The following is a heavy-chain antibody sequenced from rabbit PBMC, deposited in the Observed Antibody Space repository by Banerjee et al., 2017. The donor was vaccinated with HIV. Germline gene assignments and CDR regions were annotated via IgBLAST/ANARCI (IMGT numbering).Heavy chain of an antibody. CDR3: ARVDAGSNYAWNL. CDR1: GFSFSSNYY. Sequence: QEQLVESGGDLVKPGASLTLTCTASGFSFSSNYYMCWVRQTPGKGLEWIACIYGGSSGYTHYASWAKGRFTISKISSTTVTLQMTSLTAADTATYFCARVDAGSNYAWNLWGPGTLVTVS. V-gene: IGHV1S45*01. J-gene: IGHJ4*01. CDR2: IYGGSSGYT. D-gene: IGHD8-1*01.